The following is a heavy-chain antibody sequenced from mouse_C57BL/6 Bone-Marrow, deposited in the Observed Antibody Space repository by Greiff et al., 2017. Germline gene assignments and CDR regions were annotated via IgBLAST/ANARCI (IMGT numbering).Heavy chain of an antibody. J-gene: IGHJ3*01. CDR1: GYTFTDYY. Sequence: EVQLQQSGPVLVKPGASVKMSCKASGYTFTDYYMNWVKQSHGKSLEWIGVINPYNGGTSYNQKFKGKATLTVDKSSSTAYMELNSLTSEDSAVYYCARWGSKCGFAYWGRGTLVTVSA. D-gene: IGHD1-3*01. CDR3: ARWGSKCGFAY. V-gene: IGHV1-19*01. CDR2: INPYNGGT.